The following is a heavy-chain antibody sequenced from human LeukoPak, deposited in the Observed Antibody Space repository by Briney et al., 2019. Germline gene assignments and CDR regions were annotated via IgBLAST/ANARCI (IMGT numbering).Heavy chain of an antibody. CDR1: GGSLTDSY. Sequence: SETLSLTCTVDGGSLTDSYWTWIRQAPGQGLEWLGDINESGRTTYNPSLKSRVTILLDMSKKQFSLKVTSVTAADTAVYYCAREHCSGGSCYSIYYYYYMDVWGKETTVTVSS. CDR3: AREHCSGGSCYSIYYYYYMDV. J-gene: IGHJ6*03. D-gene: IGHD2-15*01. CDR2: INESGRT. V-gene: IGHV4-34*01.